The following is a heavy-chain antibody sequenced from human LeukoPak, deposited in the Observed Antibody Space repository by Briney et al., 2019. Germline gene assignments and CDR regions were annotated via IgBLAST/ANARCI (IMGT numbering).Heavy chain of an antibody. J-gene: IGHJ4*02. V-gene: IGHV3-23*01. CDR3: AKDAVGGTAYYFDC. CDR1: GFTFTKYA. D-gene: IGHD1-26*01. CDR2: ISSSGDT. Sequence: SGGSLRLSCAASGFTFTKYAMSWVRQAPGKGLEWLSAISSSGDTYYADSVRGRFTISRDNSKNTLYLQMNSLRAEDAAVYYCAKDAVGGTAYYFDCWGQGTLVSVSS.